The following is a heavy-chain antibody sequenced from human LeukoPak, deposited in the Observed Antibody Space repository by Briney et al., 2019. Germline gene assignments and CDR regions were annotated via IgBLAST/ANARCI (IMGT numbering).Heavy chain of an antibody. CDR3: ALGAGKSDIDY. CDR1: GFTFSDAW. V-gene: IGHV3-15*01. D-gene: IGHD3-10*01. CDR2: IKLERDGGTT. J-gene: IGHJ4*02. Sequence: GESLRLSCAVSGFTFSDAWMSWVRQAPGKGLEWVGRIKLERDGGTTDYGAPVKGRFSISRDDSKKMLYLQMSSLKIEDTALYYCALGAGKSDIDYWGQGTLVTVSS.